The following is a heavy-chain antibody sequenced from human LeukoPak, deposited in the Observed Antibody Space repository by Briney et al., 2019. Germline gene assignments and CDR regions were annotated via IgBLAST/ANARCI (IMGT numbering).Heavy chain of an antibody. Sequence: PGRSLRLSCAASGFTFSSYGMHWVRQAPGKGGEGVAVIWYDGSNKYYADSGKGRFTISRDNSNNTLYLQMNRLRAEDTAVYYCARLGYCRGGSCPTASVSAFAIWGQGTMVTVSS. CDR2: IWYDGSNK. J-gene: IGHJ3*02. V-gene: IGHV3-33*01. CDR1: GFTFSSYG. D-gene: IGHD2-15*01. CDR3: ARLGYCRGGSCPTASVSAFAI.